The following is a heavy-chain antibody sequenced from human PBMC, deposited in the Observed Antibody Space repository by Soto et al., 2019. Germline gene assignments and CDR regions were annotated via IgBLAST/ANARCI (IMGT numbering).Heavy chain of an antibody. V-gene: IGHV4-39*01. CDR3: ARQIQLPCFDY. Sequence: QLQLQESGPGLVKPSETLSLTCTVSGGSISSRSYYWGWIRQPPGMGLEWVGSIYYSGSTYSNPSHKSRVTISVDTSKNQFSLKLSSVTAADTAVYYCARQIQLPCFDYWGQGTLVTVSS. D-gene: IGHD5-18*01. CDR1: GGSISSRSYY. J-gene: IGHJ4*02. CDR2: IYYSGST.